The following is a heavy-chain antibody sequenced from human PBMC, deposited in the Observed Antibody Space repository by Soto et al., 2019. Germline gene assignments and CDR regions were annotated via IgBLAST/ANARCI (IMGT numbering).Heavy chain of an antibody. CDR3: AKGAYGSGSYDS. CDR1: GFTFSNYA. D-gene: IGHD3-10*01. V-gene: IGHV3-23*01. J-gene: IGHJ4*02. Sequence: EVQLLESGGGLVQPGGSPRVSCAASGFTFSNYAMTWVRQAPGKGLQWVSSITGSGDYTYSTDSVQGRFTISRDNSKNTLYLQMNSLRAEDTAVYYCAKGAYGSGSYDSWGQGTLVIVSS. CDR2: ITGSGDYT.